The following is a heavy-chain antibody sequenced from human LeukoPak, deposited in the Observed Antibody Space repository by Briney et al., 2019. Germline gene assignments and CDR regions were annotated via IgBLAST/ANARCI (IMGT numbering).Heavy chain of an antibody. V-gene: IGHV3-48*03. D-gene: IGHD3-22*01. J-gene: IGHJ5*01. Sequence: QPGGSLRLSCAASGFTFSSYEMTWVRQSPGKGLEWLSSISSSGVTIFYADAVKGRFTISRDNARNSLFLQMNHLRAEDTAIYYCARDVGGLYDSSGYYYDSWGQGTLVTVSS. CDR3: ARDVGGLYDSSGYYYDS. CDR1: GFTFSSYE. CDR2: ISSSGVTI.